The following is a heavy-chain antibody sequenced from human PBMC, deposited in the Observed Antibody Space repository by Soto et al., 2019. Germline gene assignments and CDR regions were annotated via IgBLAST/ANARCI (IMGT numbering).Heavy chain of an antibody. Sequence: EGQLVESGGGLVQPGGALRLSCAASGFTFSSYWMHWVRQAPGKGLVWVSRINSDGSSTSYADYVKGRFTISRDNAKNTLYLQMNSLRAEDTAVYYCARGLYYYDLGNWFDPWGQGTLVTVSS. CDR2: INSDGSST. D-gene: IGHD3-22*01. V-gene: IGHV3-74*01. J-gene: IGHJ5*02. CDR3: ARGLYYYDLGNWFDP. CDR1: GFTFSSYW.